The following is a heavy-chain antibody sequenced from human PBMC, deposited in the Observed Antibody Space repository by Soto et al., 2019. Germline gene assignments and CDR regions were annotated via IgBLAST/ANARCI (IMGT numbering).Heavy chain of an antibody. CDR1: GGSFSGYY. J-gene: IGHJ4*02. CDR3: ASQRGLRYFDWLSNPFDY. V-gene: IGHV4-34*01. CDR2: INHSGST. D-gene: IGHD3-9*01. Sequence: NPSETLSLTCAVYGGSFSGYYWSWIRQPPGKGLEWIGEINHSGSTNYNPSLKSRVTISVDTSKNQFSLKLSSVTAADTAVYYCASQRGLRYFDWLSNPFDYWGQGTLVTVSS.